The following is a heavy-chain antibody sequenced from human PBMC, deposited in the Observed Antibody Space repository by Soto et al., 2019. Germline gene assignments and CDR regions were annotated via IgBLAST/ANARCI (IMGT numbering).Heavy chain of an antibody. Sequence: QVQLVESGGGVVQSGRSLRLSCAASGFAFSTYGMHWFLQAPGKGLEWVAMTWQDGGNKYDADSVKARFTISRDNSKNTLYLQMNSLRAEDTAVYYCASELYWLLVFDYWGQGTLVTVSS. V-gene: IGHV3-33*01. CDR1: GFAFSTYG. CDR2: TWQDGGNK. CDR3: ASELYWLLVFDY. D-gene: IGHD3-9*01. J-gene: IGHJ4*02.